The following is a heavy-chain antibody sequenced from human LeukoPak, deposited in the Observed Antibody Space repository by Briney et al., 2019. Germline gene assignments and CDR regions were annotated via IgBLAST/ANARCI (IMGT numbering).Heavy chain of an antibody. V-gene: IGHV4-38-2*02. Sequence: PSGTLSLTCTVSAYSISSGYYWGWIRQPPGKGLEWIGSIYHSGSTYYNPSLKSRVTISVDTSKNQFSLKLSSVTAADTAVYYCARSVFGGGSYSFDPWGQGTLVTVSS. CDR2: IYHSGST. J-gene: IGHJ5*02. D-gene: IGHD1-26*01. CDR3: ARSVFGGGSYSFDP. CDR1: AYSISSGYY.